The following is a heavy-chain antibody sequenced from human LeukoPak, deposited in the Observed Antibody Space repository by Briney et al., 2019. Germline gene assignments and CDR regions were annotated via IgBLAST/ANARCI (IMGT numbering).Heavy chain of an antibody. V-gene: IGHV1-2*02. CDR1: GYTFTDSY. CDR2: INPNSGGT. J-gene: IGHJ4*02. CDR3: ARIPSWDCPTTTCGSGGYCFDS. Sequence: ASVKVSCKASGYTFTDSYVHWVRLAPGQGPEWLGWINPNSGGTNYALRFQGRVTMTRDTSISTAYMELSSLRSDDTAVYFCARIPSWDCPTTTCGSGGYCFDSWGQGTLVTVSP. D-gene: IGHD3-10*01.